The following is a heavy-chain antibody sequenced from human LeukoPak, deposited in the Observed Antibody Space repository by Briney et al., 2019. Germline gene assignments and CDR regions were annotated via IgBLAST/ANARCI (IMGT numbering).Heavy chain of an antibody. D-gene: IGHD5-12*01. CDR2: INPDGSST. CDR3: AKDRGGYDNYYFDY. Sequence: GGSLRLSCAASGFTFSSYWMHWVRQAPGKGLVWVSRINPDGSSTNYADSVKGRFTVSRDNAKNTLYLQMNSLRAEDTALYYCAKDRGGYDNYYFDYWGQGTLVTVPS. CDR1: GFTFSSYW. J-gene: IGHJ4*02. V-gene: IGHV3-74*01.